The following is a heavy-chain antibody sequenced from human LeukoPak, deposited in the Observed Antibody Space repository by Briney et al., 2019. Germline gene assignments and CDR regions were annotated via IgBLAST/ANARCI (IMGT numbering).Heavy chain of an antibody. CDR2: ISGRDDST. CDR3: AKWGDYDILTGYYDPDY. J-gene: IGHJ4*02. Sequence: GGSLRLSCAASGFTVTNYAMYWVRQAPGKGLEWVPAISGRDDSTYYADSVKGRFTISRDTSKNTLFLQMNSLRAEDTAVYYCAKWGDYDILTGYYDPDYWSQGTLVTVSS. CDR1: GFTVTNYA. D-gene: IGHD3-9*01. V-gene: IGHV3-23*01.